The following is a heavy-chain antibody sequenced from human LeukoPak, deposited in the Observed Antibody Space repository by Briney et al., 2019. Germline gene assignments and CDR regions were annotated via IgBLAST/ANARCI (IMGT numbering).Heavy chain of an antibody. CDR3: ARDSGLRYFDQAGYFDY. V-gene: IGHV4-59*01. Sequence: PSETLSLTCTVSGGSISSYYWSWIRQPPGKGLEWIGYIYYSGSTNYNPSLKSRVTISVDTSKNQFSLKLSSVTAADTAVYYCARDSGLRYFDQAGYFDYWGQGTLVTVSS. J-gene: IGHJ4*02. D-gene: IGHD3-9*01. CDR1: GGSISSYY. CDR2: IYYSGST.